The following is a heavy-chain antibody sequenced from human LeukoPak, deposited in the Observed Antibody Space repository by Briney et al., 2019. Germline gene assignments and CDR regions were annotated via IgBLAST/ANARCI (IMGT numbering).Heavy chain of an antibody. J-gene: IGHJ4*01. Sequence: RTSETLSLTCAVPNGSFSGYFWSWLRQPPGKGLECIGDINHSGSSHYNPSLKNRAVMSIDTSKNEFSLRLTSVTAADTAVYYCARGRGYNWDQIYFVYWCHGTLVTVSS. D-gene: IGHD1-20*01. CDR1: NGSFSGYF. CDR2: INHSGSS. V-gene: IGHV4-34*01. CDR3: ARGRGYNWDQIYFVY.